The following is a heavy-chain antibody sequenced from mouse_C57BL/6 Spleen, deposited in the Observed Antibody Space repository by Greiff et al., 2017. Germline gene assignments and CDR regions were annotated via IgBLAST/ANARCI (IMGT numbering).Heavy chain of an antibody. CDR1: GYTFTSYW. J-gene: IGHJ2*01. D-gene: IGHD4-1*01. Sequence: QVQLKQPGAELVRPGSSVKLSCKASGYTFTSYWMDWVKQRPGQGLEWIGNIYPSDSETHYNQKFKDKATLTVDKSSSTAYMQLSSLTSEDSAVYYCARLGRTGYYFDYWGQGTTLTVSS. V-gene: IGHV1-61*01. CDR3: ARLGRTGYYFDY. CDR2: IYPSDSET.